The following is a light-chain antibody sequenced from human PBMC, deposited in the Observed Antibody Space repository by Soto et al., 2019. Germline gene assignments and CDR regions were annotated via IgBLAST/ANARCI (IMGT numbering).Light chain of an antibody. CDR3: QQYGSSPGT. CDR1: QSVGYY. J-gene: IGKJ1*01. CDR2: GAS. V-gene: IGKV3-20*01. Sequence: EIVLTQSPGTLSLSPGERATLSCRASQSVGYYLAWYQQRPGQAPWLLIFGASIRDTGIPDRFSGSGSGTDFTLTISRLEPEDFAVYYCQQYGSSPGTFGQGTKVDI.